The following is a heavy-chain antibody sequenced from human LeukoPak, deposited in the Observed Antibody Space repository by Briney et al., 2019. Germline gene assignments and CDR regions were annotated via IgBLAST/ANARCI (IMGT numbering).Heavy chain of an antibody. D-gene: IGHD3-10*01. CDR3: ARGGGLMTYYYGSGSYYPFDY. CDR2: INPNSGGT. Sequence: ASVKVSCKASGYTFTGYYMHWVRQAPGQGLEWMGWINPNSGGTNYAQKFQGRVTMTRDTSISTAYMELSRLRSDDTAVYYCARGGGLMTYYYGSGSYYPFDYWGQGTLVTVSS. J-gene: IGHJ4*02. CDR1: GYTFTGYY. V-gene: IGHV1-2*02.